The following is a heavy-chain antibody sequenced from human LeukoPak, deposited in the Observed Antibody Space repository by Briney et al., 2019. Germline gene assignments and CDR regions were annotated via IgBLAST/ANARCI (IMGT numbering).Heavy chain of an antibody. CDR2: ISSSSSYI. Sequence: GGSLRLSCAASGFTFSSYSMNWVRQAPGKGLEWVSSISSSSSYIYYADSVKGRFTISRDNAKNSLYLQMNSLRAEDTAVYYCARGFRSREMATVHFDYWGQGTLVTVSS. D-gene: IGHD5-24*01. J-gene: IGHJ4*02. CDR1: GFTFSSYS. CDR3: ARGFRSREMATVHFDY. V-gene: IGHV3-21*01.